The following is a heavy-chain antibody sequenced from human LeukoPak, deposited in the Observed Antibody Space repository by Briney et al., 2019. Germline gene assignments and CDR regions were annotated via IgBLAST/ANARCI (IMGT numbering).Heavy chain of an antibody. V-gene: IGHV3-7*01. CDR1: GFTFSSYW. CDR2: IKQEGSEK. D-gene: IGHD3-9*01. J-gene: IGHJ4*02. Sequence: GGSLRLSCSASGFTFSSYWMSWVRQAPGKGLEWAANIKQEGSEKYYVDSVKGRFTISRDNANNSLYLQMNSLGAEDTAVYYCASHYDILTGRNRGPLGYWGQGTLVSVSS. CDR3: ASHYDILTGRNRGPLGY.